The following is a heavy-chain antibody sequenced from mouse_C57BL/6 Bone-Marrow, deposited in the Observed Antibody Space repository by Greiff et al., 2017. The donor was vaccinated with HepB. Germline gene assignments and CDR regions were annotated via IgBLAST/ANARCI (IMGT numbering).Heavy chain of an antibody. V-gene: IGHV1-87*01. Sequence: VQLQQSGPELARPWASVKISCQAFYTFSRRVHFAIRDTNYWMQWVKQRPGQGLEWIGAIYPGNGDTSYNQKFKGKATLTVDTSSSTAYMQLSSLTSEDSAVYYCARSGFGFTKVVALGFAYWGQGTPVTVSA. CDR1: YTFSRRVH. CDR3: SEDSAVYYCARSGFGFTKVVALGFAY. CDR2: GQGLEWIG. D-gene: IGHD1-1*01. J-gene: IGHJ3*01.